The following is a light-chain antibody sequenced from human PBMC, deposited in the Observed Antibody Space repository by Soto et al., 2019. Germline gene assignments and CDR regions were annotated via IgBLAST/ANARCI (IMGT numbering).Light chain of an antibody. CDR3: SSFTSTNTWV. CDR2: EAF. J-gene: IGLJ3*02. V-gene: IGLV2-14*01. Sequence: QSALTQVASVSGSPGQSITISCTATGSDVGGHDYVSWYLQHPGKAPKLLTYEAFNRPSGVSDRFSGSKSGSTASLTISGLQAEDEGDYYCSSFTSTNTWVFGGGTKVTVL. CDR1: GSDVGGHDY.